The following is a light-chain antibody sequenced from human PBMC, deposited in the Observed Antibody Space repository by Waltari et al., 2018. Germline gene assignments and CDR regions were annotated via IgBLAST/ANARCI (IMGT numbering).Light chain of an antibody. Sequence: DIQLTQSQSFLSASVGDRVTITCRASQDISTYLAWYQQKPGKAPKFLIYAASTLQSGVPSRFSGGGSGTEFTLTISSLQPEDFAIYHCQQVNSYPLTFGGGTKVEI. CDR1: QDISTY. CDR2: AAS. J-gene: IGKJ4*01. CDR3: QQVNSYPLT. V-gene: IGKV1-9*01.